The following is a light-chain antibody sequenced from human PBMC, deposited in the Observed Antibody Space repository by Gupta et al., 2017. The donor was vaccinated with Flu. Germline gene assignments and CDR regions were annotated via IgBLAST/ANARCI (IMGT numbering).Light chain of an antibody. CDR1: QSISSY. V-gene: IGKV1-39*01. CDR2: AAS. J-gene: IGKJ1*01. Sequence: PSSLSASVGDRVTITCRASQSISSYLNWYQQKPGKAPKLLIYAASRLQSGVPSRFSGSGSGTDFTLTISSLQPEDFATYYCQRSYSTPRTFGQGTRVEIK. CDR3: QRSYSTPRT.